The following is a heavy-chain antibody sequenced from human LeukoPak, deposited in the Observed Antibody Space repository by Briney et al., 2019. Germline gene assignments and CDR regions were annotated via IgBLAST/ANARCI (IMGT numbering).Heavy chain of an antibody. V-gene: IGHV1-2*02. CDR1: GYTFTGYY. Sequence: GASVKVSCKASGYTFTGYYMHWVRQAPGQGLEWMGWINPNSGGTNYAQKFQGRVTMTRHTSISTAYMELSRLRSDDTAVYYCARDPRQSGSREYFQHWGQGTLVTVSS. CDR2: INPNSGGT. CDR3: ARDPRQSGSREYFQH. J-gene: IGHJ1*01. D-gene: IGHD1-26*01.